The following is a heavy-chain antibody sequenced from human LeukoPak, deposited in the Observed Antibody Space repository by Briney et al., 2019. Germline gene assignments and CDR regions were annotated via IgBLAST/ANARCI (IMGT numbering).Heavy chain of an antibody. J-gene: IGHJ4*02. CDR2: IYYSGST. CDR1: GGSINTYF. V-gene: IGHV4-59*08. Sequence: SETLSLTCTVSGGSINTYFWSWIRQPPGKGLEWIGYIYYSGSTNYNHSLTSRVTISVDTSKNQFSLNLTSVTAADTAVYFCARPGIAATGAFDCWGQGTLVSVSS. CDR3: ARPGIAATGAFDC. D-gene: IGHD6-13*01.